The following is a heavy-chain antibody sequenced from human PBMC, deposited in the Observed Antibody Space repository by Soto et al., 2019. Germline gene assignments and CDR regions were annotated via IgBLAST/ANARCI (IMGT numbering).Heavy chain of an antibody. CDR2: IWYDGSNK. CDR1: GFTFSSYG. J-gene: IGHJ6*02. Sequence: PGGSLRLSCAASGFTFSSYGMHWVRQAPGKGLEWVAVIWYDGSNKYYADSVKGRFTISRDNSKNTLYLQMNSLRAEDTAVYYSTAPLCRDCISTSCYCFYYGMDVWGQGTTVTVSS. CDR3: TAPLCRDCISTSCYCFYYGMDV. V-gene: IGHV3-33*01. D-gene: IGHD2-2*01.